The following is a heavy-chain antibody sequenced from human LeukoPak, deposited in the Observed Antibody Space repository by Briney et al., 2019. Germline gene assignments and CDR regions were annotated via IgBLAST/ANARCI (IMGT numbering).Heavy chain of an antibody. CDR1: GFTFSSYW. V-gene: IGHV3-74*01. CDR2: INSDGSST. J-gene: IGHJ6*02. D-gene: IGHD6-13*01. Sequence: GGSLRLSCAASGFTFSSYWMHWVRHAPGKGPVWVSRINSDGSSTSYADSVKGRFTISRDNSKNTLYLQMNSLRAEDTAVYYCTTSVAAAGYYYYGMDVWGQGTTVTVSS. CDR3: TTSVAAAGYYYYGMDV.